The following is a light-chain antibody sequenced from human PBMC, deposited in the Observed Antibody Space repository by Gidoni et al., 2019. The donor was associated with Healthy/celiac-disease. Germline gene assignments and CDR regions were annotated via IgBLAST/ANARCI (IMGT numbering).Light chain of an antibody. V-gene: IGKV2-28*01. J-gene: IGKJ2*01. Sequence: DMVMTQSPLSLPVTPGEPASISCRSSQSLLHSNGYNYLDWYLQKPGQSPQLLIYLGSNRASGVPDRFSGSGSGTDFTLKISRVEAEDVGVYYCMQALQTPRTFXQXTKLEIK. CDR3: MQALQTPRT. CDR1: QSLLHSNGYNY. CDR2: LGS.